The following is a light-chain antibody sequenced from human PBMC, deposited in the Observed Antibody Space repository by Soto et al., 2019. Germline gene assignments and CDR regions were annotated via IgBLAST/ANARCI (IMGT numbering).Light chain of an antibody. CDR3: QQRNNWLL. CDR1: QSVSSY. V-gene: IGKV3-11*01. Sequence: EIVLTQSPATLSVSPGERATLSCRASQSVSSYLAWYQQKPGQAPRLLIYDASTRATGIPGRFSGSGSGTDFTLTISSLEPEDFAVYYCQQRNNWLLFGRGTKVEIK. CDR2: DAS. J-gene: IGKJ4*01.